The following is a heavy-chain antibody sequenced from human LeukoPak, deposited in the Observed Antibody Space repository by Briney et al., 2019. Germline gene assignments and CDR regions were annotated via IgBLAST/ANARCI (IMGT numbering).Heavy chain of an antibody. CDR2: INPSGGST. CDR3: ARSILNYDMLTGYPANYYYYYGMDV. Sequence: VSVKVSCKASGYTFTSYYMHWVRQAPGQGLEWMGIINPSGGSTSYAQKFQGRVTMTRDTSTSTVYMELSSLISEDTAVYYCARSILNYDMLTGYPANYYYYYGMDVWGQGTTVTVSS. D-gene: IGHD3-9*01. J-gene: IGHJ6*02. CDR1: GYTFTSYY. V-gene: IGHV1-46*01.